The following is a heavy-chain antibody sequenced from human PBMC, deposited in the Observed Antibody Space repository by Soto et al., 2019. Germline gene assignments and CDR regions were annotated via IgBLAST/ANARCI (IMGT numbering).Heavy chain of an antibody. CDR1: GGSISSSSYY. D-gene: IGHD3-16*02. CDR2: IYYSGST. V-gene: IGHV4-39*01. Sequence: SETLSLTCTVSGGSISSSSYYWGWIRQPPGKGLEWIGSIYYSGSTYYNPSLKGRVTISVDTSKNQFSLKLSSVTAADTAVYYCARSYDYVWGSYRPSNWFDSCGQGTLVTVS. CDR3: ARSYDYVWGSYRPSNWFDS. J-gene: IGHJ5*01.